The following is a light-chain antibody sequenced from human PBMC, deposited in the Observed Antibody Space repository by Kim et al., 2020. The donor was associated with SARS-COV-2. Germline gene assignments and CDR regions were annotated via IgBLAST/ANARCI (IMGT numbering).Light chain of an antibody. CDR1: NIGSKS. CDR3: QVWDSSSDSYV. J-gene: IGLJ1*01. CDR2: CDS. V-gene: IGLV3-21*04. Sequence: GKTARVTCRGNNIGSKSVHWYQQKPGQAPVLVIYCDSDRPSGIPERFSGSNSGNTATLTISRVEAGDEADYYCQVWDSSSDSYVFGTGTKVTVL.